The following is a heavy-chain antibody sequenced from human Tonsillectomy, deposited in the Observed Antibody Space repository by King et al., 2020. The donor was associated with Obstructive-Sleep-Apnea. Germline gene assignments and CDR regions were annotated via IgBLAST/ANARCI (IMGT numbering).Heavy chain of an antibody. CDR1: GFTFSNHA. J-gene: IGHJ4*02. D-gene: IGHD3-10*01. CDR2: ISFVGNNK. CDR3: ARDRGLWSDFDY. Sequence: VQLVESGGGVVQPGRSLRLSCAASGFTFSNHAMHWVRQAPGKGLEWVAVISFVGNNKYYADSVKGRFTISRDNSKNTLYLQMNSLSAEDTAVFHCARDRGLWSDFDYWGQGTLVTVSS. V-gene: IGHV3-30*04.